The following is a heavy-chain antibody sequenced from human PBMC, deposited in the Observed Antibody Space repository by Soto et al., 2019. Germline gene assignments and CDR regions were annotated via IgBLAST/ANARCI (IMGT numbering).Heavy chain of an antibody. CDR1: GYDFTAYD. Sequence: ASVKVSCKASGYDFTAYDINWVRQASGQGLEWMGWMNPINGATGSARRFQGRVSMARNTATGTAYLELTSLRSDDSAVYYCGRGPSPRAPAGGTPYYYAMDVWGQGTTVTVSS. D-gene: IGHD6-13*01. CDR2: MNPINGAT. J-gene: IGHJ6*02. V-gene: IGHV1-8*02. CDR3: GRGPSPRAPAGGTPYYYAMDV.